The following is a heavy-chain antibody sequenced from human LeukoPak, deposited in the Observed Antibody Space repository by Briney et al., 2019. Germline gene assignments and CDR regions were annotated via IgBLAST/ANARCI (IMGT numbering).Heavy chain of an antibody. CDR3: ARGRYYYYYDSSGPYDY. J-gene: IGHJ4*02. CDR1: GFTFSSYS. V-gene: IGHV3-48*04. CDR2: ISSSSSTI. D-gene: IGHD3-22*01. Sequence: PGGSLRLSCAASGFTFSSYSMNWVRQAPGKGLEWVSYISSSSSTIYYADSVKGRFTISRDNAKNSLYLQMNSLRAEDTAVYYCARGRYYYYYDSSGPYDYWGQGTLVTVSS.